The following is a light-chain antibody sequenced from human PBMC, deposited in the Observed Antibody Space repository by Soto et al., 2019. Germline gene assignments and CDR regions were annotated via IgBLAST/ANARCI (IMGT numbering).Light chain of an antibody. V-gene: IGKV1-5*01. CDR3: QQYNSYSLT. J-gene: IGKJ1*01. Sequence: DIPMTQSPSTLSASVGDRVTITCRASQSISTWLEWYQQKPGKAPKLLIYDASSLQSGVPSRFSGSGSGTEFTLTISSLQPDDFATYYCQQYNSYSLTFGQGTKVEIK. CDR2: DAS. CDR1: QSISTW.